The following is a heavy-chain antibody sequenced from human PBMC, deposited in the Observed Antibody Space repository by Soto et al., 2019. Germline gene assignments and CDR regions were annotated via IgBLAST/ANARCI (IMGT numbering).Heavy chain of an antibody. CDR2: ISAYNGNT. D-gene: IGHD2-15*01. V-gene: IGHV1-18*01. J-gene: IGHJ4*02. CDR3: ARAAYCSGGSCYGWGGDFDY. CDR1: GYTYTSYG. Sequence: ASVKVSCKTSGYTYTSYGISWVRQAPGQGLEWMGWISAYNGNTNYAQKLQGRVTMTTDTSTSTAYMELSRLRSDDTAVYYCARAAYCSGGSCYGWGGDFDYWGQGILVTVSS.